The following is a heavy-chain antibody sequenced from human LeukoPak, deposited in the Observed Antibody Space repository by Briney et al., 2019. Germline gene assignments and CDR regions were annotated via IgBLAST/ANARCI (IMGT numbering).Heavy chain of an antibody. CDR1: GYTFTGYY. D-gene: IGHD3-9*01. Sequence: VASVKVSCKASGYTFTGYYMHWVRQAPGQGLEWMGWINPNSGGTKYAQKFQGRATMTRDTSISTAYMELSRLRSDDTAAYYCARTLIDDDILTTYYGNGFDIWGQGTMVTVSS. J-gene: IGHJ3*02. V-gene: IGHV1-2*02. CDR2: INPNSGGT. CDR3: ARTLIDDDILTTYYGNGFDI.